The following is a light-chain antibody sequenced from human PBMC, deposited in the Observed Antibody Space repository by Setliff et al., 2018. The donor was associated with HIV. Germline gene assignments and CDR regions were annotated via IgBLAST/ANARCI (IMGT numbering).Light chain of an antibody. V-gene: IGLV2-23*02. CDR3: CSYAGSRIVV. J-gene: IGLJ2*01. CDR1: SSDVGNYNL. Sequence: QSALTQPASVYGSPGQSITISCTGTSSDVGNYNLVSWSQQHPGKAPKFIIYEVSKRPSGVSHRFSGSKAVNTASLTISGLQAEDEADYYCCSYAGSRIVVFGGGTKVTVL. CDR2: EVS.